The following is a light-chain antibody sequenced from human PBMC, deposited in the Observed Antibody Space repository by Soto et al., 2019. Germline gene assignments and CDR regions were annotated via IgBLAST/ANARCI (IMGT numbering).Light chain of an antibody. J-gene: IGKJ1*01. CDR3: QQYGNSRWT. Sequence: EIVLTQSPDTLSLSPGERATLSCRASQSVSSSYLAWYQQTPGQAPRLLIYGTSNRATGIPDRFSGSGSGTDFTLTICRLEPEDFAVYYCQQYGNSRWTFGQGTKVEIK. CDR1: QSVSSSY. V-gene: IGKV3-20*01. CDR2: GTS.